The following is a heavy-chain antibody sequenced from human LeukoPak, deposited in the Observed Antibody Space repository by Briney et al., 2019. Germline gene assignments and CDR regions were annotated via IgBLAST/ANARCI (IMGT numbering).Heavy chain of an antibody. D-gene: IGHD6-19*01. Sequence: PGGSLRLSCAASGFTFSSYAMSWVRQAPGKGLEWVSATSGSGGSTYYADSVKGRFTISRDNSKNTLYLQMNSLRAEDTAVYYCAKVGQWLLNFDYWGQGTLVTVSS. CDR3: AKVGQWLLNFDY. V-gene: IGHV3-23*01. CDR2: TSGSGGST. J-gene: IGHJ4*02. CDR1: GFTFSSYA.